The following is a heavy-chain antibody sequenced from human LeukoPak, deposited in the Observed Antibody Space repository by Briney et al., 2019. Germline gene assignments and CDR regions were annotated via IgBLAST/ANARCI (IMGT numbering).Heavy chain of an antibody. CDR2: ISGSGAGT. CDR3: ARGLSYYYDSSGYPLPGAFDI. D-gene: IGHD3-22*01. Sequence: GGSLRLSCAASGFTFSTYSITWVRQAPGKGLEWVSGISGSGAGTHYADSVKGRFTISRDNSKNTVHLQMNSLRAEDTAVYYCARGLSYYYDSSGYPLPGAFDIWGQGTMVTVSS. V-gene: IGHV3-23*01. CDR1: GFTFSTYS. J-gene: IGHJ3*02.